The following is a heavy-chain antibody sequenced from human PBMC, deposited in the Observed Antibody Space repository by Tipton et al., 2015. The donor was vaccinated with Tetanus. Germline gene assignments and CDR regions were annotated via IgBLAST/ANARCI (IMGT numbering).Heavy chain of an antibody. CDR1: GGSISSYY. J-gene: IGHJ4*02. V-gene: IGHV4-59*05. CDR3: AATNYYDSSGYMNFDY. Sequence: TLSLTCTASGGSISSYYWSWIRQPPGKGLEWIGSIYYSGSTYYNPSLKSRVTISVDTSKNQFSLKLSSVTAADTAVYYCAATNYYDSSGYMNFDYWGQGTLVTVSS. CDR2: IYYSGST. D-gene: IGHD3-22*01.